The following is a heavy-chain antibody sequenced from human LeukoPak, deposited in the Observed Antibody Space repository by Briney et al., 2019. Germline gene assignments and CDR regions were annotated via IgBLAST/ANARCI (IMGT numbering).Heavy chain of an antibody. CDR2: INHSGST. CDR1: GVSFSGYY. J-gene: IGHJ4*02. CDR3: ARGTMTTVTYYFDY. V-gene: IGHV4-34*01. D-gene: IGHD4-17*01. Sequence: LETLSLTCAVSGVSFSGYYWSWIRQPPGKGLEWIGEINHSGSTNYNPSLKSRVTISVDTSKNQFSLKLSSVTAADTAVYYCARGTMTTVTYYFDYWGQGTLVTVSS.